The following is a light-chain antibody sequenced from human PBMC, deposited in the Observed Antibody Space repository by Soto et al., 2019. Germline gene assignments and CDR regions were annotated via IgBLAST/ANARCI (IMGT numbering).Light chain of an antibody. CDR1: QTISSW. Sequence: DIQMTQSPSTVSGSVGDGVTITCRASQTISSWLAWYQQKPGAAPALLIYDASTLESGVPSRFSGSRSGADFTLTISSLQPEDFATYYCQNFRSSAISFGGGTKVDIK. V-gene: IGKV1-5*01. CDR3: QNFRSSAIS. J-gene: IGKJ4*01. CDR2: DAS.